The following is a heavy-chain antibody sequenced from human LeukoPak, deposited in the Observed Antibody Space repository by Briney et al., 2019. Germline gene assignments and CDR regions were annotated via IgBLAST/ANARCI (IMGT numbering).Heavy chain of an antibody. D-gene: IGHD3-22*01. V-gene: IGHV3-66*01. Sequence: GGSLRLSCAVSGFTVSSNYMNWVRQAPGKGLEWVSVIYSGGATYYADSVKGRFIISRDDSKNTLYLQMNSLRAEDTAVYYCVRDRRAYYCETGYWGQGTLVTVSS. CDR3: VRDRRAYYCETGY. CDR1: GFTVSSNY. J-gene: IGHJ4*02. CDR2: IYSGGAT.